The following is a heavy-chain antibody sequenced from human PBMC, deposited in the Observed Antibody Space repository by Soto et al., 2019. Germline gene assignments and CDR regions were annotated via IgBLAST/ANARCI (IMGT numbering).Heavy chain of an antibody. CDR3: AHRGGAAVGLYYFDY. CDR2: IYWHDDK. D-gene: IGHD6-13*01. Sequence: QITLKESGPTLVTPTQTLTLTCTFSGFSLSTTGVGVSWIRQPPGKALEWLALIYWHDDKRYSPSLKSRLTFTKDTSKNQGILTVTNMDPVDTATYYGAHRGGAAVGLYYFDYWGQGALVTVSS. V-gene: IGHV2-5*01. J-gene: IGHJ4*02. CDR1: GFSLSTTGVG.